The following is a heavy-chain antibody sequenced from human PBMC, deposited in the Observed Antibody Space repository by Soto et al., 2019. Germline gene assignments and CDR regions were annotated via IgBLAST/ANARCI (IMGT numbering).Heavy chain of an antibody. V-gene: IGHV3-30*18. J-gene: IGHJ4*02. CDR1: GFTFSSYC. CDR3: AKVPSRYRSLDY. Sequence: PGGSLRLSCAASGFTFSSYCMHWVRQAPGKGLEWVAVISYDGSNKYYADSVKGRFTISRDNSKNTLYLQMNSLRAEDTAVYYCAKVPSRYRSLDYWGQGTPVTVSS. D-gene: IGHD1-1*01. CDR2: ISYDGSNK.